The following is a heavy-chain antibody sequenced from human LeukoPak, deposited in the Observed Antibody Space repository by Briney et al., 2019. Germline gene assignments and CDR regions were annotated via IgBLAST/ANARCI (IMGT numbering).Heavy chain of an antibody. CDR3: KRPRDAYIFDY. J-gene: IGHJ4*02. Sequence: GESLKISFKGSGYSFTSYWIGWVRQMPGKGLEWMGIIYPGDSDTRYSPTFQGQVTISADKSISTAYLQWSSLKASATAMYYGKRPRDAYIFDYWGQGTQVSVSS. D-gene: IGHD5-24*01. V-gene: IGHV5-51*01. CDR1: GYSFTSYW. CDR2: IYPGDSDT.